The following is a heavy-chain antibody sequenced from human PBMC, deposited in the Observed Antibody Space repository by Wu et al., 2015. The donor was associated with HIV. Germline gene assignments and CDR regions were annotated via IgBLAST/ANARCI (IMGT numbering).Heavy chain of an antibody. J-gene: IGHJ3*02. CDR3: ARDRELAVAANEDAFDI. CDR2: MNPHSGNT. D-gene: IGHD6-19*01. Sequence: QVQLVQSGAEVKKPGASVKVSCKASGYTFTFYDINWVRQATGQGLEWMGWMNPHSGNTGYAQKFQGRVTMTRNTSIRTAYMELSSLRSEDTAVYYCARDRELAVAANEDAFDIWGQGTMVTVSS. V-gene: IGHV1-8*01. CDR1: GYTFTFYD.